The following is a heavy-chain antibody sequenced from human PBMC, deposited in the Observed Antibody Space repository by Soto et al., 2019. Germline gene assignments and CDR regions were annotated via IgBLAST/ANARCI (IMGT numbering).Heavy chain of an antibody. V-gene: IGHV3-23*01. J-gene: IGHJ4*02. CDR1: GFPFGRSA. CDR2: IISDTART. Sequence: EVQLLESGGGLVQPGGSLRLSCAASGFPFGRSAMSWVRQAPGMGLEWVSTIISDTARTHYADSVKGRFTISRDSSKNTMFPQMNSLRAADTAVYYCATQDCSGAACSPPGWGQGNLVSVSS. CDR3: ATQDCSGAACSPPG. D-gene: IGHD2-15*01.